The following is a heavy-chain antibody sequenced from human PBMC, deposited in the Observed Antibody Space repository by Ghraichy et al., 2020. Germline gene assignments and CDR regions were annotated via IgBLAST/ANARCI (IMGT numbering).Heavy chain of an antibody. D-gene: IGHD6-19*01. V-gene: IGHV4-59*01. J-gene: IGHJ5*02. CDR1: GGSISSYY. CDR3: ARVDAAGNWFDP. CDR2: IYYSGST. Sequence: SETLSLTCTVSGGSISSYYWSWIRQPPGKGLEWIGYIYYSGSTNYNPSLKSRVTISVDTSKNQFSLKLSSVTAADTAVYYCARVDAAGNWFDPWGQGTLVTVSS.